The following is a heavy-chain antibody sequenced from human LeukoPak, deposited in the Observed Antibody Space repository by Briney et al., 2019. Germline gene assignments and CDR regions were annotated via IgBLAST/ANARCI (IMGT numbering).Heavy chain of an antibody. CDR1: GYTFTGYY. CDR2: INPNSGGT. Sequence: ASVKVSCKASGYTFTGYYMHWVRQAPGQGLERMGRINPNSGGTNYAQKFQGRVTMTRDTSISTAYMELSRLRSDDTAVYYCARDYYDSSGYYFLGENAFDIWGQGTMVTVSS. CDR3: ARDYYDSSGYYFLGENAFDI. V-gene: IGHV1-2*06. D-gene: IGHD3-22*01. J-gene: IGHJ3*02.